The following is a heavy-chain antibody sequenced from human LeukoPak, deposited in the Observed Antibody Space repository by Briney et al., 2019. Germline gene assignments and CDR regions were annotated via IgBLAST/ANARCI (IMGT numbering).Heavy chain of an antibody. CDR2: IDTDGTIT. V-gene: IGHV3-74*01. Sequence: PGGSLRLSCATSGFTFSTYWMHWVRQAPGKGLVWVSRIDTDGTITTYADSVKGRFTISRDKSKNTLYLQMNSLRAEDTAVYYCARTDYYESSGYGAAFDIWGQGTMVTVSS. CDR1: GFTFSTYW. J-gene: IGHJ3*02. CDR3: ARTDYYESSGYGAAFDI. D-gene: IGHD3-22*01.